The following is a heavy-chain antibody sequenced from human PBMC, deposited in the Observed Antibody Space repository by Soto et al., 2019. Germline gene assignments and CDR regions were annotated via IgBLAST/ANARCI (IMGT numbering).Heavy chain of an antibody. J-gene: IGHJ3*02. D-gene: IGHD3-9*01. Sequence: SETLSLTCAVSGGSISSGGYSCSWIRQPPGKGLEWIGYIYHSGSTYYNPSLKSRVTISVDRSKNQFSLKLSSVTAADTAVYYCARDTEYYDILTGYYSLDAFDIWGQGTMVTVSS. CDR3: ARDTEYYDILTGYYSLDAFDI. CDR1: GGSISSGGYS. V-gene: IGHV4-30-2*01. CDR2: IYHSGST.